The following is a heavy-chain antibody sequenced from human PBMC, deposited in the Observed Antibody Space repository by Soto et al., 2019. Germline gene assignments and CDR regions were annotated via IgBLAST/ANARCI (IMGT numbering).Heavy chain of an antibody. CDR3: TRVRDSNDY. Sequence: GGSLRLSCVVSGFTFSSYEMNWVRQAPGKGLEWVSNIRSSGRSINYADSVKGRFTISRDNAKNSLYLQMNSLRAEDTAVYYCTRVRDSNDYWGQGTLVTVSS. V-gene: IGHV3-48*03. D-gene: IGHD3-22*01. CDR2: IRSSGRSI. CDR1: GFTFSSYE. J-gene: IGHJ4*02.